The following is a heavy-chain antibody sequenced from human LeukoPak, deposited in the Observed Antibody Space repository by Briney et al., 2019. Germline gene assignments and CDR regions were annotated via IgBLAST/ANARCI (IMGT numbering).Heavy chain of an antibody. V-gene: IGHV1-2*02. Sequence: ASVKVSCKASGYTFTGYYMHWVRQAPGQGHEWMGWINPNSGGTNYAQKFQGRVTMTRDTSISTAYMELSRLRSDDTAVYYCARVRGTQLATYYFDYWGQGTLVTVSS. J-gene: IGHJ4*02. CDR1: GYTFTGYY. CDR2: INPNSGGT. CDR3: ARVRGTQLATYYFDY. D-gene: IGHD3-16*01.